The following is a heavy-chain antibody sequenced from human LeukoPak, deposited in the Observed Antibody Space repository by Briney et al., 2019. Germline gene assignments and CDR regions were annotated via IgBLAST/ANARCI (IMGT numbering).Heavy chain of an antibody. J-gene: IGHJ6*02. Sequence: PSETLSLTCTVSGGSLSGYYWSWIRQPPGKGLEWIGYIYYSGSTNYNPSLKSRVTISVDTSKNQFSLKLSSVTAADTAVYYCARVGGTNYYYYGMDVWGQGTTVTVSS. CDR3: ARVGGTNYYYYGMDV. CDR1: GGSLSGYY. CDR2: IYYSGST. D-gene: IGHD1-26*01. V-gene: IGHV4-59*01.